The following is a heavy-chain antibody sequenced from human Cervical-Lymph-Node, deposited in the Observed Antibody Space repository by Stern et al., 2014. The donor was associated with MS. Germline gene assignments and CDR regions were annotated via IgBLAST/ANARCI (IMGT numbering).Heavy chain of an antibody. CDR3: ARDRLYDTVWYQWYFDL. CDR2: VYDSGST. D-gene: IGHD3-16*01. J-gene: IGHJ2*01. Sequence: QLQLQESGPGLVKPSQTLSLTCTVSGGSISGGDFYWSWIRQSAGKGLEWIGRVYDSGSTVYTPSLRSRVAMSVDTSKTQFSVRLPSVTAADTAVYYCARDRLYDTVWYQWYFDLWGRGTLVTVSS. CDR1: GGSISGGDFY. V-gene: IGHV4-61*02.